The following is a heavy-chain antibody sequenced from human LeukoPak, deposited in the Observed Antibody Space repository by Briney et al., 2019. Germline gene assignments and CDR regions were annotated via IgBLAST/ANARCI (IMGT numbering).Heavy chain of an antibody. CDR3: ARSSHAVSYDISTGYSDAFDI. D-gene: IGHD3-9*01. Sequence: KAGGSLRLSCAASGFTFSSYSMNWVRQAPGKGLEWVSSISSSSSYIYYADSVKGRFTISRDNAKNSLYLQMNSPRAEDTAVYYCARSSHAVSYDISTGYSDAFDIWGQGTMVTVSS. V-gene: IGHV3-21*01. CDR2: ISSSSSYI. CDR1: GFTFSSYS. J-gene: IGHJ3*02.